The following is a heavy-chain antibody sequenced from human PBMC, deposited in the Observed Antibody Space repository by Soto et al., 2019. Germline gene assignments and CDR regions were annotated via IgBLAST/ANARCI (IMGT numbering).Heavy chain of an antibody. CDR2: VTSSGGST. J-gene: IGHJ5*02. CDR1: GFTFSAYN. V-gene: IGHV3-23*01. Sequence: PGGSLRLSCAASGFTFSAYNMIWVRQAPGKGLEWVSGVTSSGGSTYCADSVKGRFTISRDNSKNMVYLQMNSLRVDDTALYYCANAKWLDPWGQGTLVTVSS. CDR3: ANAKWLDP.